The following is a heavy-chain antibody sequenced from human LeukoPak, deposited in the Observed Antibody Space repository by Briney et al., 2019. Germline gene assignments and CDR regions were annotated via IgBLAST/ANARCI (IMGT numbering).Heavy chain of an antibody. Sequence: ASVKVSCKASGYTFTSYAMHWVRQAPGQRLEWMGWINAGNGNTKYSQRFQGRVTITRDTSASTAYMELSSLRSEDTAVYYCARYGGSGRYRNLDYWGQGTLVTVSS. CDR3: ARYGGSGRYRNLDY. D-gene: IGHD6-19*01. V-gene: IGHV1-3*01. CDR1: GYTFTSYA. CDR2: INAGNGNT. J-gene: IGHJ4*02.